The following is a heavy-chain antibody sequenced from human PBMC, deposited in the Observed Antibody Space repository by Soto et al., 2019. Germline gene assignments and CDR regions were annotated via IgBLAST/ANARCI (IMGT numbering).Heavy chain of an antibody. J-gene: IGHJ4*02. D-gene: IGHD5-18*01. Sequence: PPDTLSLTCTVCVGSISSGDYYWSLIRQPPGKGLEWIVYIYYSGSTYYNPSLKSRVTISVDTSKNQFSLKLSSVTAADTAVYYCGRAGYSNYLAYWGQGTLVTVSS. CDR2: IYYSGST. V-gene: IGHV4-30-4*01. CDR3: GRAGYSNYLAY. CDR1: VGSISSGDYY.